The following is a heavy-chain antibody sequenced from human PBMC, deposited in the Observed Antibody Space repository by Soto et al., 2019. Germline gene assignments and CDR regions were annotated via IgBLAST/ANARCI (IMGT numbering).Heavy chain of an antibody. CDR2: MNPNSGNT. CDR3: ARGAAARPPHSYGMAV. Sequence: QVQLVQSGAEVKKPGASVKVSCKASGYTFTSYDINWVRQATGQGLEWMGWMNPNSGNTGYAQKFQGRVTMTRNTPISTANMGLAGLRPEDTAVYYCARGAAARPPHSYGMAVWGQGTTVTVSS. CDR1: GYTFTSYD. V-gene: IGHV1-8*01. J-gene: IGHJ6*02. D-gene: IGHD6-6*01.